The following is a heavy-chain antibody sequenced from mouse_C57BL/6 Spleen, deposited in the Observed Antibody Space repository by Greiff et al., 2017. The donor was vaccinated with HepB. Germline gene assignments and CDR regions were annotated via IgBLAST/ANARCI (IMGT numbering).Heavy chain of an antibody. J-gene: IGHJ4*01. CDR2: IDPNSGGT. D-gene: IGHD2-5*01. CDR1: GYTFTSYW. V-gene: IGHV1-72*01. CDR3: ARGSYSNYWNAMDY. Sequence: QVQLQQSGAELVKPGASVKLSCKASGYTFTSYWMHWVKPRPGRGLEWIGRIDPNSGGTKYNAKFKSKATLTVDKPSSTADMQLSSLTSEDAAFYDCARGSYSNYWNAMDYWGQGTSVTVSS.